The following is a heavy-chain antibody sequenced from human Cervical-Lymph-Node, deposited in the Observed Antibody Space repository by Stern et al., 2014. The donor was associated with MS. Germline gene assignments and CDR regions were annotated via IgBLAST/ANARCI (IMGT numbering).Heavy chain of an antibody. CDR2: TSYDGSNQ. V-gene: IGHV3-30*01. CDR3: ARTSLRKVRGVKYHNGLDV. J-gene: IGHJ6*02. D-gene: IGHD3-10*01. CDR1: GFTFSTYA. Sequence: QVQLVQSGGGVVQPGRSLRLSCAASGFTFSTYAMSWVRQAPVKGLEWVAITSYDGSNQYYADSVKGRFTIARDKSNNTMYLQLNSLRPEDTAIYYCARTSLRKVRGVKYHNGLDVWGQGTTVTVSS.